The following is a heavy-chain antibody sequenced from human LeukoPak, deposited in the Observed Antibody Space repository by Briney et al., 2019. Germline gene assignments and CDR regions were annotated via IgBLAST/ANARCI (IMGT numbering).Heavy chain of an antibody. V-gene: IGHV4-34*10. CDR1: GGSISTYY. Sequence: PSETLSLTCAVYGGSISTYYWGWIRQSPGKGLEWIGDINYSGNINYNPSLKSRVTMSLDTSQNLFSLRLSYVTAADTAIYYCARTGYNYGKVPFDFWGQGTLVTVSS. CDR3: ARTGYNYGKVPFDF. J-gene: IGHJ4*02. D-gene: IGHD5-18*01. CDR2: INYSGNI.